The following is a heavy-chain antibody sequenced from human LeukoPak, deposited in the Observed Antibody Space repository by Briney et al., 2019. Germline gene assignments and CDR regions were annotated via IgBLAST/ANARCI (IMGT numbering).Heavy chain of an antibody. J-gene: IGHJ5*02. CDR2: INHSGST. V-gene: IGHV4-34*01. Sequence: PSETLSLTCAVYGGSFSGYYWSWIRQPPGKGLEWIGEINHSGSTNYNPSLKSRVTISVDKSKNQFSLRLSSVTAADTAVYYCARIPRYDYNWFDPWGQGTLVTVSS. D-gene: IGHD5-12*01. CDR1: GGSFSGYY. CDR3: ARIPRYDYNWFDP.